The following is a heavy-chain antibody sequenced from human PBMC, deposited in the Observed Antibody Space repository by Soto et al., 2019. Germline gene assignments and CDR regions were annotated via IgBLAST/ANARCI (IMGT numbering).Heavy chain of an antibody. CDR3: AKTGVRSGLWEALDV. CDR2: VSGGGGDT. J-gene: IGHJ3*01. CDR1: GFMFSSEA. D-gene: IGHD3-16*01. V-gene: IGHV3-23*01. Sequence: EVKLLESGGGLVQPGGSLRLSCAASGFMFSSEAMTWVRQVPGKGLQWVALVSGGGGDTDYRDSVKGRFIISRDNSKNTVYLQMNSLRAEDTAVYHCAKTGVRSGLWEALDVWGQGAMVIVSS.